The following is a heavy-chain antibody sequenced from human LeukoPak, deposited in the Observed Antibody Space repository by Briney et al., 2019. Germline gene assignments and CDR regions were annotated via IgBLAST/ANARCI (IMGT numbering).Heavy chain of an antibody. D-gene: IGHD3-9*01. V-gene: IGHV4-38-2*02. CDR1: GYSISSGYY. CDR3: ARVDGYMDV. J-gene: IGHJ6*03. CDR2: INHSGNT. Sequence: PSETLSLTCTVSGYSISSGYYWDWIRQTPGKGLEWIGSINHSGNTYYKASLKSRVTMSVDTSKNQFSLKLSSVTSADTAVYYCARVDGYMDVWGKGTTVTVSS.